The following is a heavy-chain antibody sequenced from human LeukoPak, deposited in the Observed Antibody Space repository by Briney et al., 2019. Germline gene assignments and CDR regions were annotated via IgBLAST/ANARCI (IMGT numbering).Heavy chain of an antibody. V-gene: IGHV3-23*01. Sequence: GGSLRLSCAASGFTFNRNAISWLRQAPGEGLEWVSTIGGSGDKTFYADSVKGRFTISRDNCKNMLHLQMSSLTGEDTALYYCVRRGDASSGWGDHDYWGQGALVTVSS. J-gene: IGHJ4*02. CDR2: IGGSGDKT. D-gene: IGHD6-19*01. CDR3: VRRGDASSGWGDHDY. CDR1: GFTFNRNA.